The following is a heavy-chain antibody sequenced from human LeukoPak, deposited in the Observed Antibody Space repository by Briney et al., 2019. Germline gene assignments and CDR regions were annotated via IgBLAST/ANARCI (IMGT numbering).Heavy chain of an antibody. CDR2: INPSGGST. CDR3: ARSIAARPGWYFDL. V-gene: IGHV1-46*01. CDR1: GYTFTSYH. J-gene: IGHJ2*01. Sequence: ASVKVSCKASGYTFTSYHIHWVRQAPGQGLEWMGIINPSGGSTNYAQKFQGRVTMTRDTSISTAYMELSRLRSDDTAVYYCARSIAARPGWYFDLWGRGTLVTVSS. D-gene: IGHD6-6*01.